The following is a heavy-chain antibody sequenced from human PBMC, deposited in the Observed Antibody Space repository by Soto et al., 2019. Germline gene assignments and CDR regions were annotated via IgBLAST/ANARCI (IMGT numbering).Heavy chain of an antibody. Sequence: LRLSCAASGFTFNSYEMNWVRQAPGKGLEWISSISVSGNTIYYADSVRGRFTISRDNAKNSLSLHLNSLRAEDTAVYYCARAFEYSGWPYYYYGMDVWGQGTTVTVSS. D-gene: IGHD6-6*01. J-gene: IGHJ6*02. V-gene: IGHV3-48*03. CDR2: ISVSGNTI. CDR3: ARAFEYSGWPYYYYGMDV. CDR1: GFTFNSYE.